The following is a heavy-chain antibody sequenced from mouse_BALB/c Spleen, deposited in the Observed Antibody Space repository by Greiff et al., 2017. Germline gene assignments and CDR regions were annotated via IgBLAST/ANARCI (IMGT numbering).Heavy chain of an antibody. J-gene: IGHJ3*01. V-gene: IGHV5-17*02. CDR1: GFTFSSFG. Sequence: EVKLMESGGGLVQPGGSRKLSCAASGFTFSSFGMHWVRQAPEKGLEWVAYISSGSSTIYYADTVKGRFTISRDNPKNTLFLQMTSLRSEDTAMYYCAREVRRGFAYWGQGTLVTVSA. CDR2: ISSGSSTI. D-gene: IGHD2-14*01. CDR3: AREVRRGFAY.